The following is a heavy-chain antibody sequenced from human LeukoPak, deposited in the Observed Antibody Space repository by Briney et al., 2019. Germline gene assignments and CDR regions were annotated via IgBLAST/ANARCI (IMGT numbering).Heavy chain of an antibody. Sequence: PGGSLRLSCAASGFTFSSYWMSWVRQAAGQGLEWVANIKKDGSEQYYVDSVKGRFTISRDNAKNSLYLQMNSLRAEDTAVYYCARFYGSGSYDPPDYFDYWGQGTLVTVSS. CDR1: GFTFSSYW. CDR2: IKKDGSEQ. CDR3: ARFYGSGSYDPPDYFDY. J-gene: IGHJ4*02. D-gene: IGHD3-10*01. V-gene: IGHV3-7*01.